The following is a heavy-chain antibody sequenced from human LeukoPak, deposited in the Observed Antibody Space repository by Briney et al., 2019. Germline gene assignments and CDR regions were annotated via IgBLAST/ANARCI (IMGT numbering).Heavy chain of an antibody. CDR3: VRRVRYFGQNDY. J-gene: IGHJ4*02. V-gene: IGHV4-59*08. CDR2: IYYTGST. CDR1: GASMSGYY. Sequence: SETLSLTCTVSGASMSGYYWSWVRQPPGKGLEWIGYIYYTGSTNYNPSLKSRVTMSVDTSKNQISLKLSSVTAADSAVYYCVRRVRYFGQNDYWGQGTLVTVSS. D-gene: IGHD3-9*01.